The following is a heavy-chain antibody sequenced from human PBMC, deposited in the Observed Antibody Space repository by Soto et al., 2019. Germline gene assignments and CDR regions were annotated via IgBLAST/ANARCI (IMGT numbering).Heavy chain of an antibody. CDR1: GGTFSSYA. V-gene: IGHV1-69*12. Sequence: QVQLVQSGAEVKKPGSSVKVSCKASGGTFSSYAISWVRQAPGQGLEWMGGIIPIFGTANYAQKFQGRVTITADESTITACMELSSLRSEDTAVYYCARSRITIFGVVSREYYFDYWGQGTLVTVSS. D-gene: IGHD3-3*01. J-gene: IGHJ4*02. CDR2: IIPIFGTA. CDR3: ARSRITIFGVVSREYYFDY.